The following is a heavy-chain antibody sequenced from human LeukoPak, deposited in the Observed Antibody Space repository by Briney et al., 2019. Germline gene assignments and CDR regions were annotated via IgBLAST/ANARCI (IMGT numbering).Heavy chain of an antibody. CDR1: GFTFSNAW. D-gene: IGHD3-3*01. CDR2: IKSKTDDGTT. Sequence: GGSLRLSCAASGFTFSNAWMSWVRQAPGKGLEWVGRIKSKTDDGTTDYAAPVKGRFTISRDDSKNTLYLQMNSLKTEDTAVYYCTTGFPPYYDFWSGSNDDYWGQGTLVTVSS. V-gene: IGHV3-15*01. J-gene: IGHJ4*02. CDR3: TTGFPPYYDFWSGSNDDY.